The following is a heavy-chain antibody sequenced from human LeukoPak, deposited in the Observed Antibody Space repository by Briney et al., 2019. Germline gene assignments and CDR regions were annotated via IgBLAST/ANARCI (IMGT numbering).Heavy chain of an antibody. V-gene: IGHV4-59*11. CDR1: GGFISSHY. J-gene: IGHJ6*03. Sequence: SETLSLTCTVSGGFISSHYWSWIRQPPGKGLEWIGYVDYGGSTNYNPSLKSRVTISIHTSKNQFSLKLSSVTAADTAVYYCARASTYSFGYNYCYYMGAWGKKTTVSVSS. D-gene: IGHD5-18*01. CDR3: ARASTYSFGYNYCYYMGA. CDR2: VDYGGST.